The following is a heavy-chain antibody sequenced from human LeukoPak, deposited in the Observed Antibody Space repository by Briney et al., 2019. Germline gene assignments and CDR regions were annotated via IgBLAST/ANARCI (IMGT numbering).Heavy chain of an antibody. J-gene: IGHJ4*02. CDR3: ARLIASGFAH. Sequence: SETLSLTCAVYGGSFSGYYWSWIRQPPGKGLEWIGEINHSGSTNYNPSLKSRVTISVDTSKNQFSLKLSSVTAADTAVYYCARLIASGFAHWGQGTLVTVSS. CDR1: GGSFSGYY. D-gene: IGHD2/OR15-2a*01. V-gene: IGHV4-34*01. CDR2: INHSGST.